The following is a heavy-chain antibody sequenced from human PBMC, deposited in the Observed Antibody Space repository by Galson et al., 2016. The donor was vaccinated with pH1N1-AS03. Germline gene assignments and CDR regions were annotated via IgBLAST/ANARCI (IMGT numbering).Heavy chain of an antibody. V-gene: IGHV3-7*01. J-gene: IGHJ4*02. Sequence: SLRLSCAASGFTFSSSWMSWVRQAPGKGLEWVANIRQDGSDKYYVDSVRGRFTISRDNAKNSLYRQMNSLRAEDTAVYYCVKGGTNFDSWGQGTLVTVSS. CDR3: VKGGTNFDS. CDR2: IRQDGSDK. D-gene: IGHD1-26*01. CDR1: GFTFSSSW.